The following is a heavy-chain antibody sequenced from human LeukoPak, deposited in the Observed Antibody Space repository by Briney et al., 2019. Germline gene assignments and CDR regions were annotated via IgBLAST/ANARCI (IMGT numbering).Heavy chain of an antibody. CDR1: GFTFSSYS. V-gene: IGHV3-48*01. D-gene: IGHD1-14*01. CDR3: ARDMEFGDRNNWFDP. J-gene: IGHJ5*02. CDR2: ISSSSSTI. Sequence: GGSLRLSCAASGFTFSSYSMNWVRQAPGKVLEWVSYISSSSSTIYYADSVKGRFTISRDNAKNSLYLQMTSLRAEDTAVYYCARDMEFGDRNNWFDPWGQGTLVTVSS.